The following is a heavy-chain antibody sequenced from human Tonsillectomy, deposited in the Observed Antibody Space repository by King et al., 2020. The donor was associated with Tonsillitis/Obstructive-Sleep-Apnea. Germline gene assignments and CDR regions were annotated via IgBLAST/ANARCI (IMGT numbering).Heavy chain of an antibody. CDR3: AKDGMQYQRLDSDDYGRDV. D-gene: IGHD2-2*01. V-gene: IGHV3-30*18. CDR1: GFTFSSYG. Sequence: VQLVESGGGVVQPGRSLRLSCAASGFTFSSYGMHWVRQAPGKGLEWVAVISYDGSNKYYADSVKGRFTISRDNSKNTLYLQMNSLRAEDTAVYYCAKDGMQYQRLDSDDYGRDVGGQGTTGTVS. J-gene: IGHJ6*02. CDR2: ISYDGSNK.